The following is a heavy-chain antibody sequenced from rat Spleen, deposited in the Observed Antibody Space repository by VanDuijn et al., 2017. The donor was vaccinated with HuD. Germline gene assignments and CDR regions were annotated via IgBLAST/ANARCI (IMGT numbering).Heavy chain of an antibody. V-gene: IGHV5-31*01. J-gene: IGHJ4*01. D-gene: IGHD3-6*01. CDR2: ITHVDSTT. CDR1: GFTFNKYW. Sequence: EVQLVESGGGLVQPGRSLKLSCVASGFTFNKYWMTWIRQAPGKGLEWVASITHVDSTTYYPDSVTGRFTISRDDARSTLYLQMNSLRSEDTATYYCTRENWVLDAWGQGTSVTVSS. CDR3: TRENWVLDA.